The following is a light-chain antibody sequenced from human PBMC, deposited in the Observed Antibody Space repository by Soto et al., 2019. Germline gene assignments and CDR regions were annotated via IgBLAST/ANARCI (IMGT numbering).Light chain of an antibody. CDR1: QSVSNRY. V-gene: IGKV3-20*01. CDR2: GTS. J-gene: IGKJ2*03. CDR3: QQYGSSPQS. Sequence: EIFLTQSPDTLSLSPGERATLSCRASQSVSNRYLGWYQQKPGQAPRLLIYGTSSRATGIPDRFSGSGSGTDFTLTISRLEPEGFAVYYCQQYGSSPQSFGQGTKLEIK.